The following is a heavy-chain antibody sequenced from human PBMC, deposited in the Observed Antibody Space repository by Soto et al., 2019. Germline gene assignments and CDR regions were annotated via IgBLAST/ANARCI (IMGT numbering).Heavy chain of an antibody. Sequence: QVQLVQSGTEVKKPGSSVKVSCKASGGTFRNYPINWVRQAPGQGLEWMGSIFPLTDIPDYAQNFQARITISADKPTCTGYMELSSLTSDDTAMYFCARGPLVVLNYFESWGQGTLVTVSS. CDR2: IFPLTDIP. J-gene: IGHJ4*02. CDR3: ARGPLVVLNYFES. CDR1: GGTFRNYP. V-gene: IGHV1-69*02.